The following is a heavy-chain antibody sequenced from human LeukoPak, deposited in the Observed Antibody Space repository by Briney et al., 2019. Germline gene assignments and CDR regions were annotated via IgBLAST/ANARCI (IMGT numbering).Heavy chain of an antibody. CDR1: GGSISSYY. V-gene: IGHV4-4*07. D-gene: IGHD5-18*01. Sequence: SETLSLTCTVSGGSISSYYWSWIRQPAGKGLEWIGRTYTSGSTNYNPSLKSRVTMSVDTSKNQFSLKLSSVTAADTAVYYCAREMEAIQLWSPGYYMDVWAKGPRSPSP. CDR3: AREMEAIQLWSPGYYMDV. CDR2: TYTSGST. J-gene: IGHJ6*03.